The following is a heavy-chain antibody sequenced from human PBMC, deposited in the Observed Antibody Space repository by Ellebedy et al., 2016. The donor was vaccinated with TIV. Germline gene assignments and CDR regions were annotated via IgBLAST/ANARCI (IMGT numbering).Heavy chain of an antibody. V-gene: IGHV4-61*01. CDR3: ARGFTYGSGSSSMGGD. Sequence: MPSETLSLTCTVSGVSVNSANYYWTWIRQPPGKGLEWIGYFYSSGSTDYKPSLKSRVAISVDTSKNQFSLELSAVTAADTAIYYCARGFTYGSGSSSMGGDWGQGTLVTVSS. D-gene: IGHD3-10*01. CDR1: GVSVNSANYY. CDR2: FYSSGST. J-gene: IGHJ4*02.